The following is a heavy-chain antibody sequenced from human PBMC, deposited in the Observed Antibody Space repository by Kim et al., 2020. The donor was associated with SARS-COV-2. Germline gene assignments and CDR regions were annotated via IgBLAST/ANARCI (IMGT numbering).Heavy chain of an antibody. J-gene: IGHJ4*02. D-gene: IGHD2-21*02. CDR1: GASVSRGDSY. Sequence: SETLSLTYIVSGASVSRGDSYWGWFRQPPGKGLEWIASVFYTGGTYHNPSLKSRVTISIDTSKNHFSLKLSSVTAADTAVYFCARDRGDGYVPNAFDYWGQGAQVTVSS. CDR2: VFYTGGT. CDR3: ARDRGDGYVPNAFDY. V-gene: IGHV4-39*07.